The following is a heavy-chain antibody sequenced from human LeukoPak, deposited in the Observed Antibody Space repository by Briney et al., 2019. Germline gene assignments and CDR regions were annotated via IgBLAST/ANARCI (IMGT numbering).Heavy chain of an antibody. CDR2: ISGRGGST. J-gene: IGHJ1*01. Sequence: GGSLRLSCAASGFTFSSNAMSWVRQAPGKGLEWVSTISGRGGSTYYADSVKGRFTISRDDSKNTLYLQMNSLRAEDTAVYYCAKDSLCSGGSCYFESFQHWGQGTLVTVSS. D-gene: IGHD2-15*01. V-gene: IGHV3-23*01. CDR1: GFTFSSNA. CDR3: AKDSLCSGGSCYFESFQH.